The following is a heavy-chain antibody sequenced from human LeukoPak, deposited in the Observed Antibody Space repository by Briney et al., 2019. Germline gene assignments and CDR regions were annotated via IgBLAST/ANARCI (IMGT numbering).Heavy chain of an antibody. CDR1: GASISSYY. Sequence: PSETLSLTCTVSGASISSYYWSWIRQPPGKGLEWIGYIYYSGSTNYNPSLKSRVTISVDASKNQFSLKLSSVTAADTAVYYCARAYYYGSGSYAFDIWGQGTMVTVSS. CDR3: ARAYYYGSGSYAFDI. J-gene: IGHJ3*02. CDR2: IYYSGST. D-gene: IGHD3-10*01. V-gene: IGHV4-59*01.